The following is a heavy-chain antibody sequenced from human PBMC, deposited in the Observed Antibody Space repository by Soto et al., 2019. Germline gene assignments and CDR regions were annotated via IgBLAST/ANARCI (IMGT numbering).Heavy chain of an antibody. CDR2: IYSGGST. Sequence: PGGSLRLSCAASGFTVSSNYMSWVRQAPGKGLEWVSVIYSGGSTYYADSVKGRFTISRHNSKNTLYLQMNSLRAEDTAVYYCARYKSTYDYGEGYYSYYMDAWGKGTALTVYS. J-gene: IGHJ6*03. CDR3: ARYKSTYDYGEGYYSYYMDA. D-gene: IGHD4-17*01. CDR1: GFTVSSNY. V-gene: IGHV3-53*04.